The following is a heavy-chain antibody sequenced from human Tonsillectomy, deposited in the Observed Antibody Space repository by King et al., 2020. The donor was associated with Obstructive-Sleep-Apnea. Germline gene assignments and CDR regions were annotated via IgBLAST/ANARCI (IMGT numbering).Heavy chain of an antibody. Sequence: QLQESGPGLVKPSETLSLTCSVSGGSISNYYWSWIRQPPGKGLEWIGYLYYSGNTNFNPSLKSRVTISADTSKIQFSLRLSSVTAADTAVYYCARHRGVEDYGGYGDYFDYWGQGTLVTVSS. J-gene: IGHJ4*02. CDR2: LYYSGNT. V-gene: IGHV4-59*08. CDR3: ARHRGVEDYGGYGDYFDY. D-gene: IGHD5-12*01. CDR1: GGSISNYY.